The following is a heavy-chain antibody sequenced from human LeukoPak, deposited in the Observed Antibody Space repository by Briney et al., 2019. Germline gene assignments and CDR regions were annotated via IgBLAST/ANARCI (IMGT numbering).Heavy chain of an antibody. CDR3: ALGIAAAGLPGNFDY. J-gene: IGHJ4*02. D-gene: IGHD6-13*01. CDR1: GGSISSSSYY. V-gene: IGHV4-39*01. CDR2: IYYSGST. Sequence: PSETLSLTCTVSGGSISSSSYYWGWIRQPPGKGLEWIGSIYYSGSTYYNPSLKSRVTISVYTSKNQFSLKLSSVTAADTAVYYCALGIAAAGLPGNFDYWGQGTLVTVSS.